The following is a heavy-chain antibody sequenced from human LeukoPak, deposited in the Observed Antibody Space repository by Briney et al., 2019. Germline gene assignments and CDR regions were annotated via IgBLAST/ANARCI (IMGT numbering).Heavy chain of an antibody. V-gene: IGHV3-74*01. CDR3: TGGLGYDYVWGSYRADC. J-gene: IGHJ4*02. D-gene: IGHD3-16*02. CDR2: INSDGSST. Sequence: TGGSLRLSCAASGFTFSSYWMHWVRQAPGKGLVWVSRINSDGSSTSYADSVKGRFTISRDNAKNTLYLQMNSLRAEDTAVYYCTGGLGYDYVWGSYRADCWGQGTLVTDCS. CDR1: GFTFSSYW.